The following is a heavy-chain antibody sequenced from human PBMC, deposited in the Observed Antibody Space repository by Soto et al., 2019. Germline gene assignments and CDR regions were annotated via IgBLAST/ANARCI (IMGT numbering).Heavy chain of an antibody. CDR1: GYTFTSYG. Sequence: GSSGKVCCKASGYTFTSYGISWVRQAPGQGLEWMGWISAYNGNTNYAQKLQGRVTMTTDTSTSTAYMELRSLRSDDTAVYYCAREVGAYCGGDCYDAFDIWGQGTMVTV. CDR2: ISAYNGNT. V-gene: IGHV1-18*01. D-gene: IGHD2-21*01. CDR3: AREVGAYCGGDCYDAFDI. J-gene: IGHJ3*02.